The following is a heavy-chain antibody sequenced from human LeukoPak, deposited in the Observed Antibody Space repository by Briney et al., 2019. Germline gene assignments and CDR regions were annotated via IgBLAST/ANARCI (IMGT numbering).Heavy chain of an antibody. CDR1: GYSFTSYG. CDR2: INAYNGNT. CDR3: ARGLIRYFDWLSPLDY. J-gene: IGHJ4*02. D-gene: IGHD3-9*01. Sequence: GESLQISCKGSGYSFTSYGISWVRQAPGQGLEWMGWINAYNGNTNYAQKLQDRVIMTTDTSTSTAYMELRSLRSDDTAVYYCARGLIRYFDWLSPLDYWGQGTLVTVSS. V-gene: IGHV1-18*01.